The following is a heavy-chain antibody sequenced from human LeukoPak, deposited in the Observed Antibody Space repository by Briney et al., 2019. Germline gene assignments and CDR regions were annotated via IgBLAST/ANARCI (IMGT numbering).Heavy chain of an antibody. Sequence: PSETLSLTCTVSGGSISSSSYYWGWIRQPPGKGLEWIGSIYYSGSTYYNPSLKSRVTISVDTSKSQFSLKLSSVTAADTAVYYCARDLASSATGHFDYWGQGTLVTVSS. CDR1: GGSISSSSYY. V-gene: IGHV4-39*07. J-gene: IGHJ4*02. D-gene: IGHD6-25*01. CDR2: IYYSGST. CDR3: ARDLASSATGHFDY.